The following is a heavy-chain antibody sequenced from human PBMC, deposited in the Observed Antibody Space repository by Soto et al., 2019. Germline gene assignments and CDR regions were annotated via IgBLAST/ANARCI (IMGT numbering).Heavy chain of an antibody. Sequence: SETLSLTCTVSGDSISIGGYYWSWIRQHPGKGMELIGYIYHSGFTFYNQSLESRVTISSDTSKNHFSLKLTSVTAADTATYYCASARPDSISWSHFHXWCKGTLFTLSX. CDR3: ASARPDSISWSHFHX. D-gene: IGHD6-13*01. CDR2: IYHSGFT. V-gene: IGHV4-31*03. J-gene: IGHJ5*02. CDR1: GDSISIGGYY.